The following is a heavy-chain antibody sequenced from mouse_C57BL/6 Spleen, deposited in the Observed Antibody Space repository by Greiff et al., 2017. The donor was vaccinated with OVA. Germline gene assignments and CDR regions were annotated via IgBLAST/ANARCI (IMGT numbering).Heavy chain of an antibody. CDR3: ARIYYSNYVGYFDV. CDR2: IYPRDGST. Sequence: QVQLKESGPELVKPGASVKLSCKASGYTFTSYDINWVKQRPGQGLEWIGWIYPRDGSTKYNEKFKGKATLTVDTSSSTAYMELHSLTSEDSAVYFCARIYYSNYVGYFDVWGTGTTVTVSS. D-gene: IGHD2-5*01. V-gene: IGHV1-85*01. J-gene: IGHJ1*03. CDR1: GYTFTSYD.